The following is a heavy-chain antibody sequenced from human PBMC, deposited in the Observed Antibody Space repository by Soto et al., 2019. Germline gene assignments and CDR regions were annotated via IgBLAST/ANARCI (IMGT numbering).Heavy chain of an antibody. V-gene: IGHV3-23*01. D-gene: IGHD3-3*01. CDR1: GFTFSSCA. J-gene: IGHJ5*02. CDR3: AKVEKDFWSANWFDP. CDR2: ISGSGVST. Sequence: GGSLRLSCAASGFTFSSCAMSWVRQAPGKGLEWVSGISGSGVSTFYADSVKGRFTISRDNSQNTLYLQMNSLRAEDTAVYYCAKVEKDFWSANWFDPWGQGTLVTVSS.